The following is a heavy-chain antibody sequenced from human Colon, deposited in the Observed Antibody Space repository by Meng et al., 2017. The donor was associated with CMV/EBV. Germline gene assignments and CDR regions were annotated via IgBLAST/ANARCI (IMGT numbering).Heavy chain of an antibody. J-gene: IGHJ5*02. D-gene: IGHD3-9*01. CDR2: IYPDDSNS. V-gene: IGHV5-51*01. Sequence: KGSGYGFTFYWIGWVRQTPGKGLEWMAIIYPDDSNSTYSPSFQGHVTISVDKSINTAYLHCSSLQASDTGMYYCVRQDILTGYLPDPWGQGTLVTVSS. CDR1: GYGFTFYW. CDR3: VRQDILTGYLPDP.